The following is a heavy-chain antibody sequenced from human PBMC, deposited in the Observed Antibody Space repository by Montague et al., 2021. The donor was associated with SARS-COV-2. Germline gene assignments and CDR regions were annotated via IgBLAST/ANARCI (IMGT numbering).Heavy chain of an antibody. CDR3: ARLEAGDCSGGSCYSSWFDP. CDR2: VYHTGRT. V-gene: IGHV4-31*03. Sequence: TLSLTCTVSGRPLNSGGYYWTWIRQHPGKGLEWIGYVYHTGRTYYNPSLKSRVTMSIDMSKNQFSLKPSSVTAADTAVYYCARLEAGDCSGGSCYSSWFDPWGQGALVTVSS. J-gene: IGHJ5*02. CDR1: GRPLNSGGYY. D-gene: IGHD2-15*01.